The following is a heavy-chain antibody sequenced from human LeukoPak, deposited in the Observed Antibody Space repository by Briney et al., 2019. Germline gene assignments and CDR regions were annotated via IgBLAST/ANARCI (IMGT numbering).Heavy chain of an antibody. CDR1: GDSIISYY. V-gene: IGHV4-59*01. Sequence: TLSLTCTVSGDSIISYYWSWIRQPPGKGLEWIGYIYYSGSTNYNPSLKSRVTLSVDTSKNQFSLKLSSVTAADTAMYYCARDGYSGMDVWGRGSTVTVSS. CDR3: ARDGYSGMDV. CDR2: IYYSGST. J-gene: IGHJ6*02.